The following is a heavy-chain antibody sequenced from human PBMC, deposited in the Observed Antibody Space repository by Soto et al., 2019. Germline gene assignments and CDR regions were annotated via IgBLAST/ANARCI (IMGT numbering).Heavy chain of an antibody. CDR1: GYTFTSYG. J-gene: IGHJ5*02. D-gene: IGHD1-20*01. Sequence: ASVKVSCKASGYTFTSYGISWVRQAPGQGLEWMGWISAYNGNTNYAQKLQGRVTMTTDTSTSTAYMELRSLRSDDTAVYYCAGDNSITGTAYNWFDPWGQGTLVTVSS. CDR2: ISAYNGNT. V-gene: IGHV1-18*01. CDR3: AGDNSITGTAYNWFDP.